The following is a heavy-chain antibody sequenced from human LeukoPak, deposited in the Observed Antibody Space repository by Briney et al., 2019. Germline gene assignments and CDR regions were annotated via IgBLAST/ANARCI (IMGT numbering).Heavy chain of an antibody. CDR3: ARGHHYYDSSAYYY. J-gene: IGHJ4*02. Sequence: GGSLRLSCAASGFTFISYLMHWVRQAPGKGLVWVSRINSDGSTTSYAASVKGRFTISRDTAKNTLYLQMNSLRAEDTAVYYCARGHHYYDSSAYYYWGQGTLVTVSS. CDR1: GFTFISYL. V-gene: IGHV3-74*01. D-gene: IGHD3-22*01. CDR2: INSDGSTT.